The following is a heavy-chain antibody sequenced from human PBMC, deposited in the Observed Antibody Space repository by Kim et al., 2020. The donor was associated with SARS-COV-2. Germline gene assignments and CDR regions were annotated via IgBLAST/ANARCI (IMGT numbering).Heavy chain of an antibody. J-gene: IGHJ4*02. Sequence: GGSLRLSCAASGFTFSDYYMSWIRQAPGKGLEWVSYISSSGSTIYYADSVKGRFTISRDNAKNSLYLQMNSLRAEDTAVYYCARDLSYYDILTGYSIWGYFDYWGQGTLVTVSS. CDR1: GFTFSDYY. V-gene: IGHV3-11*01. CDR2: ISSSGSTI. CDR3: ARDLSYYDILTGYSIWGYFDY. D-gene: IGHD3-9*01.